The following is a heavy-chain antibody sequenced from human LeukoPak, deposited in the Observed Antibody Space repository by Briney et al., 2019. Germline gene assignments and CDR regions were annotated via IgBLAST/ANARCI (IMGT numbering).Heavy chain of an antibody. CDR3: ASPWLGATEFHY. CDR2: INAGNGNT. Sequence: ASVKASCKASGYTFTSYAMHWVRQAPGQRLEWMGWINAGNGNTKYSQKFQGRVTITRDTSASTAYMELSSLRSEDTAVYYCASPWLGATEFHYWGQGTLVTVSS. D-gene: IGHD1-26*01. CDR1: GYTFTSYA. J-gene: IGHJ4*02. V-gene: IGHV1-3*01.